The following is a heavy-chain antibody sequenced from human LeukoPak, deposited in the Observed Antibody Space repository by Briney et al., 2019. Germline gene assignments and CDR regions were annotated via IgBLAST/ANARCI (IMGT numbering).Heavy chain of an antibody. CDR2: INPKSGGT. Sequence: ASVKVSCKASGYTFTGYYIHWVRQAPGQGLEWMGWINPKSGGTNYAQKFQGRVTMTRDTSISTAYMELSRLRSEDTAVYYCATGPEDRPLADWYFDLWGRGTLVTVSS. CDR3: ATGPEDRPLADWYFDL. V-gene: IGHV1-2*02. D-gene: IGHD6-6*01. J-gene: IGHJ2*01. CDR1: GYTFTGYY.